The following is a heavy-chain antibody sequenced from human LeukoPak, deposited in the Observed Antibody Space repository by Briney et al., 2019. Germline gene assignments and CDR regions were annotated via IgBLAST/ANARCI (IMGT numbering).Heavy chain of an antibody. Sequence: SWVRQPPGQGLEWVSVISGNGGSTYYADSVKGRFTISRDNSKNTLYLQMNSLRGEDTAVYYCAKADSARGVTLKSTIDYWGQGTLVTVSS. V-gene: IGHV3-23*01. J-gene: IGHJ4*02. CDR2: ISGNGGST. D-gene: IGHD2-21*02. CDR3: AKADSARGVTLKSTIDY.